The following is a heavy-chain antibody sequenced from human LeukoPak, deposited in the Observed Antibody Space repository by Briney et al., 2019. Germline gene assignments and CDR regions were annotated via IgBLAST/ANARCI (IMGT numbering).Heavy chain of an antibody. V-gene: IGHV3-48*04. Sequence: PGGPLRLSCEASGFTFSSYSMNWVRQAPGKGLEWVSYIGGSGSPADYADSVKGRFTISRDNTKNSLYLQRNGLRAEDTAVYYCARDHDWAFAYWGQGTLVTVSA. CDR2: IGGSGSPA. J-gene: IGHJ4*02. CDR1: GFTFSSYS. CDR3: ARDHDWAFAY. D-gene: IGHD3-9*01.